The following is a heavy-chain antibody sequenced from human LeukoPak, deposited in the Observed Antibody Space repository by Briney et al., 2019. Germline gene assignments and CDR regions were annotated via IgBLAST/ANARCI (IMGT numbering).Heavy chain of an antibody. CDR1: RGSLTSGSYY. J-gene: IGHJ5*02. CDR3: ARTIRGVRGVIDWFDP. V-gene: IGHV4-61*02. Sequence: PSQTLSLTCTVSRGSLTSGSYYWTWIRQFAGGRQEWIGRVYSNGNSNYNPSLKSRVTISVDTSKNQFSLKLSSVTAADTAVYYCARTIRGVRGVIDWFDPWGQGTLVTVSS. D-gene: IGHD3-10*01. CDR2: VYSNGNS.